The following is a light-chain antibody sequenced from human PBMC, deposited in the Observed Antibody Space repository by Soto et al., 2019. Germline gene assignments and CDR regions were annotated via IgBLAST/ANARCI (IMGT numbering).Light chain of an antibody. CDR3: ASWDYSLSGVL. CDR1: SSNIGTND. Sequence: QSVLTQPPSESGTPGQRVTISCSGSSSNIGTNDAFWYQQLPGTASKLLIYRSNQRPSGVPDRFSGSKSGTSASLAISGLRSEDEADYYCASWDYSLSGVLFGGGTKLTVL. V-gene: IGLV1-47*01. CDR2: RSN. J-gene: IGLJ2*01.